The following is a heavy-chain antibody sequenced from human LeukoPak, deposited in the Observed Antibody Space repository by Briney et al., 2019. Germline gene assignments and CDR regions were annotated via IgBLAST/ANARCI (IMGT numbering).Heavy chain of an antibody. CDR3: ARGYDSGSMDV. D-gene: IGHD3-22*01. CDR1: GGTFSSYA. CDR2: IIPIFGTA. Sequence: SVKVSCKASGGTFSSYAISWVRQAPGQGLEWMGGIIPIFGTANYAQKFQGRVTMTRDTSTSTVYMELSSLRSEDTAVYYCARGYDSGSMDVWGQGTTVTVSS. V-gene: IGHV1-69*05. J-gene: IGHJ6*02.